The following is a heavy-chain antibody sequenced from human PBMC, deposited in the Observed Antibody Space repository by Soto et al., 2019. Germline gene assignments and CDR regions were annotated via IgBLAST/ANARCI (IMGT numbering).Heavy chain of an antibody. J-gene: IGHJ3*02. V-gene: IGHV3-21*01. CDR2: ISSSSSYI. CDR1: GFTFSSYS. CDR3: ARVPYKSEYYYDSSGYGDAFDI. Sequence: GGSLSLSCAASGFTFSSYSMNWVRQAPGKGLEWVSSISSSSSYIYYADSVKGRFTISRDNAKNSLYLQMNSLRAEDTAVYYCARVPYKSEYYYDSSGYGDAFDIWGQGTMVTVSS. D-gene: IGHD3-22*01.